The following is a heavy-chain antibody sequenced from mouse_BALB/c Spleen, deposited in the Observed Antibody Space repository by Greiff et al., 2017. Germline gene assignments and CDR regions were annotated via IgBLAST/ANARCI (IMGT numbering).Heavy chain of an antibody. J-gene: IGHJ1*01. D-gene: IGHD1-1*01. V-gene: IGHV1-20*02. CDR2: INPYNGDT. Sequence: VQLQQSGPELVKPGASVKISCKASGYSFTGYFMNWVMQSHGKSLEWIGRINPYNGDTFYNQKFKGKATLTVDKSSSTAHMELRSLASEDSAVYYCARWDYGSSHWYFDVWGAGTTVTVSS. CDR3: ARWDYGSSHWYFDV. CDR1: GYSFTGYF.